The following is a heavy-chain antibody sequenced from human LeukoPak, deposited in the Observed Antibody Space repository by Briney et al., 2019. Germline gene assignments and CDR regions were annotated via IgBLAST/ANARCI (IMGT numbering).Heavy chain of an antibody. V-gene: IGHV4-31*03. J-gene: IGHJ4*02. CDR1: GGSISSGGYY. Sequence: PSQTLSLTCTVSGGSISSGGYYWSWIRQHPGKGLEWIGCIYYGGSTYYNPSLKSRVTISVDTSKNQFSLKLSSVTAADTAVYYCAGSPRAYFDYWGQGTLVTVSS. CDR2: IYYGGST. CDR3: AGSPRAYFDY. D-gene: IGHD2-15*01.